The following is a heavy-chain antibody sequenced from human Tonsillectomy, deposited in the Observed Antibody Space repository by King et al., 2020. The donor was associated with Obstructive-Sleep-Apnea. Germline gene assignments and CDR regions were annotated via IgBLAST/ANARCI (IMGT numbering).Heavy chain of an antibody. V-gene: IGHV1-8*01. J-gene: IGHJ6*02. CDR3: VRGVVVVATPVGYGMDV. Sequence: QLVQSGAEVKKPGASVKVSCKASGYTFSSYDINWVRQATGQGLEWMGWMNPNSGNTGYAQKFQGRVTMTRNTSISTAYMELSSLRSEDTAVYYCVRGVVVVATPVGYGMDVWGQGTTVTVSS. D-gene: IGHD2-15*01. CDR2: MNPNSGNT. CDR1: GYTFSSYD.